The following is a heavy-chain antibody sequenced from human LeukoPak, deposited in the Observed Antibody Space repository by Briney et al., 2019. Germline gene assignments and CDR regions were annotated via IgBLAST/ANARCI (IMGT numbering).Heavy chain of an antibody. D-gene: IGHD6-13*01. J-gene: IGHJ6*03. CDR3: ARGEQQLEPYYYYYYMDV. Sequence: ASVKVSCKASGGTFSSYAISWVRQAPGQGLEWMGGIIPIFGTANYAQKFQGRVTITTDESTSTAYMELSSLRSEDTAVYYCARGEQQLEPYYYYYYMDVWGKGTTVTVSS. CDR2: IIPIFGTA. CDR1: GGTFSSYA. V-gene: IGHV1-69*05.